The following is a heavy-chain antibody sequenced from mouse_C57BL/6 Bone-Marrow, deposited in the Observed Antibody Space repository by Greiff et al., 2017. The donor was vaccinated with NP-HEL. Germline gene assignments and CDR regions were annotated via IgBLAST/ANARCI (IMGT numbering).Heavy chain of an antibody. D-gene: IGHD2-3*01. CDR3: ARWDGYFPFAY. V-gene: IGHV1-54*01. CDR1: GYAFTNYL. Sequence: QVQLKQSGAELVRPGTSVKVSCKASGYAFTNYLIEWVKQRPGQGLEWIGVINPGSGGTNYNEKFKGKATLTADKSSSTAYMQLSSLPSEDSAVYFCARWDGYFPFAYWGQGTLVTVSA. J-gene: IGHJ3*01. CDR2: INPGSGGT.